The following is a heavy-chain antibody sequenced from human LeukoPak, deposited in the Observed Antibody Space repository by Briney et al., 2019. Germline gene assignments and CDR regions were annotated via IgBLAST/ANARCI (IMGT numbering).Heavy chain of an antibody. CDR3: ARQRIHTFGGVIVANNWFDP. D-gene: IGHD3-16*02. Sequence: PSETLSLTCTVSDGSISSYYWSWIRQPPGKGLEWIGYIYYSGSTNYNPSLKSRVTISVDTSKNQFSLKLSSVTAADTAVYYCARQRIHTFGGVIVANNWFDPWGQGTLVTVSS. CDR1: DGSISSYY. V-gene: IGHV4-59*08. CDR2: IYYSGST. J-gene: IGHJ5*02.